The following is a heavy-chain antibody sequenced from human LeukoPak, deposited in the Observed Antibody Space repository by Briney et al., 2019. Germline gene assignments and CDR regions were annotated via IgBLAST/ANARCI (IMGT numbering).Heavy chain of an antibody. CDR2: ISGFNGHT. Sequence: ASVKVSCKASGYTFSNYGMRWVRQAPGHGLEWMGWISGFNGHTKYSQKSQGRVTMTTDTSTSTAYMEVRSLRSVNTAVYYCASAWLRRKYYYYMDVWGKGTTVTVSS. J-gene: IGHJ6*03. D-gene: IGHD5-12*01. CDR3: ASAWLRRKYYYYMDV. V-gene: IGHV1-18*04. CDR1: GYTFSNYG.